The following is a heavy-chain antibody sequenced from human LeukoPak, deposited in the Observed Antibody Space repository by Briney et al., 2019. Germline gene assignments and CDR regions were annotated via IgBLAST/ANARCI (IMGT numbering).Heavy chain of an antibody. J-gene: IGHJ4*02. V-gene: IGHV3-43*01. Sequence: GGSLRLSCAASGFTFAEYTMHWVRQAPGKGLEWVSLISWNGARIHYGDSVKGRLTISRDNSKNSLYLQMNSLRTEDTALYYCVKDLVAASENVRGWYPMDYWGQGTLVTVSS. CDR2: ISWNGARI. CDR1: GFTFAEYT. D-gene: IGHD6-19*01. CDR3: VKDLVAASENVRGWYPMDY.